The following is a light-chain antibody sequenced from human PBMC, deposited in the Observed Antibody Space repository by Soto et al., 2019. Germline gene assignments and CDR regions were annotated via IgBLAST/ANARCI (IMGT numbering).Light chain of an antibody. Sequence: QSALTQPASVSGSPGQSIAISCTGTSSDVGGYDYVSWYQQHPDKAPKLMIYEVTKRPSGVSNRFSGSKSGNTASLTISGLQPEDEADYYCSSHTSGNTRVFGSGTKVTFL. CDR2: EVT. CDR1: SSDVGGYDY. J-gene: IGLJ1*01. CDR3: SSHTSGNTRV. V-gene: IGLV2-14*01.